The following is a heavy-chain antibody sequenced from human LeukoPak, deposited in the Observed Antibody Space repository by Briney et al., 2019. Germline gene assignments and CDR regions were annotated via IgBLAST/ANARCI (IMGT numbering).Heavy chain of an antibody. V-gene: IGHV1-2*02. CDR2: INPNSGGT. J-gene: IGHJ5*02. Sequence: ASVKVSCNASGYTFTGYYIHWVRQAPGQGLEWMGWINPNSGGTNYAQKFQGRVTMTRDTSISTAYMELSRLRSDDTAVYYCARDKFRTTVTTRWFDPWGQGTLVTVSS. D-gene: IGHD4-17*01. CDR3: ARDKFRTTVTTRWFDP. CDR1: GYTFTGYY.